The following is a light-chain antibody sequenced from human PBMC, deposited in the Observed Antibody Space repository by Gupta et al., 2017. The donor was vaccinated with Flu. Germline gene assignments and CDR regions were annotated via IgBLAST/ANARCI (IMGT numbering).Light chain of an antibody. CDR3: CSSAGTSWV. V-gene: IGLV2-11*01. J-gene: IGLJ3*02. Sequence: QSALTQPRSVSGSPGRSVTISCPGAISDVGGYDFVSWYQQHPGKAPKLILFDVSKRPSGVPDRFSGSKSGNTASLTISGLQAEDEADFYCCSSAGTSWVFGGGTKLTVL. CDR1: ISDVGGYDF. CDR2: DVS.